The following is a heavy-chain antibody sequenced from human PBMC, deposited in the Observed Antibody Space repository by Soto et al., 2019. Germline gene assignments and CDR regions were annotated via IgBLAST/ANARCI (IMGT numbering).Heavy chain of an antibody. Sequence: QVQLVQSGAEVKKPGSSVKVSCTASGGTFSNYAISWVRQAPGQGLEWMGGIIPIFNTANYAQKFQGRVTIAADKSTSTAYMELSSLRSEDTAVYYCARGLGVPAGSRYYYYGMDVWGQGTTVTVSS. D-gene: IGHD2-2*01. V-gene: IGHV1-69*06. CDR1: GGTFSNYA. CDR2: IIPIFNTA. CDR3: ARGLGVPAGSRYYYYGMDV. J-gene: IGHJ6*02.